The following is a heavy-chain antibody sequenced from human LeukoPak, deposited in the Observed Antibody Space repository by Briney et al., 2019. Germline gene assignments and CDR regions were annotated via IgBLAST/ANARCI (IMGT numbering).Heavy chain of an antibody. J-gene: IGHJ4*02. V-gene: IGHV3-20*04. D-gene: IGHD3-3*01. CDR2: INWNGGST. CDR3: ARDNDFWSGYHDY. CDR1: GFTFSSYS. Sequence: TGGSLRLSCAASGFTFSSYSMNRVRQAPGKGLEWVSGINWNGGSTGYADSVKGRFTISRDNAKNSLYLQMNSLRAEDTALYYCARDNDFWSGYHDYWGQGTLVTVSS.